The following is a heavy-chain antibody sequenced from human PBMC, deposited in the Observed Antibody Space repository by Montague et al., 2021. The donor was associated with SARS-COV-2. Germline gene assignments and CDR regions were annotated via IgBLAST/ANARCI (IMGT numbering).Heavy chain of an antibody. CDR3: ARDPRYSLSWSFGY. Sequence: SLRLSCAASGFTFSSYSINWVRQAPGKGLEWVSSISKISDYIYYADSVKGRFTISRDNAKNSLYLQMNSLRAEDTAVYYCARDPRYSLSWSFGYWGQGTLVTVSS. CDR2: ISKISDYI. D-gene: IGHD6-13*01. V-gene: IGHV3-21*01. J-gene: IGHJ4*02. CDR1: GFTFSSYS.